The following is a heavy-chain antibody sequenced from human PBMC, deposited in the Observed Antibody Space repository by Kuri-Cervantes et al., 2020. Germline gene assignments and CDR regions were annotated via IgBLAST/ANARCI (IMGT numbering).Heavy chain of an antibody. V-gene: IGHV3-30*03. CDR3: ARDGAGRGHYYYMDV. CDR1: GFTFSSYG. CDR2: ISDDGSNK. Sequence: GKSLKISCAASGFTFSSYGMHWVRQAPGKGLEWVASISDDGSNKYYGDSVKARYTISRDNPKNTLYLQMNSLRAEDTAVYYCARDGAGRGHYYYMDVWGKGTTVTVSS. J-gene: IGHJ6*03. D-gene: IGHD6-13*01.